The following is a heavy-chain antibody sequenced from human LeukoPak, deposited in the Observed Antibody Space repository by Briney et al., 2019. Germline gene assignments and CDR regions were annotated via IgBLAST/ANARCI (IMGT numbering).Heavy chain of an antibody. D-gene: IGHD3-3*01. CDR1: GDSILNYY. V-gene: IGHV4-59*01. J-gene: IGHJ6*03. CDR3: ARVEWTPYYYYMDV. CDR2: IHSSGST. Sequence: SETLSLTCTVSGDSILNYYWSWIRQPPGKGLEWIGYIHSSGSTNYNPSLKSRVTISVDTSKNQFSLKLSSVTAADTAVFHCARVEWTPYYYYMDVWGKGTTLTVSS.